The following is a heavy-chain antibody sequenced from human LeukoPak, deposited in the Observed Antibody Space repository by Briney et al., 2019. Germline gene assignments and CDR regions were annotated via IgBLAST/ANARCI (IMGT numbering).Heavy chain of an antibody. CDR1: GFTFKNFA. CDR2: ITDTGDAT. J-gene: IGHJ4*02. V-gene: IGHV3-23*01. D-gene: IGHD3-10*01. CDR3: AKDLPHYGSGSLYDY. Sequence: GGSLRLSCAASGFTFKNFAMAWVRQAPGKRLEWVASITDTGDATGYPESVRGRFTISRDNSKNTLYLQMNSLRAEDTAVYYCAKDLPHYGSGSLYDYWGQGTLVTVSS.